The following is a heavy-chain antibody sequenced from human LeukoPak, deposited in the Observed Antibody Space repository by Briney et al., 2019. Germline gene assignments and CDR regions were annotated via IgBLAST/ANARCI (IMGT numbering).Heavy chain of an antibody. D-gene: IGHD3-3*01. J-gene: IGHJ4*02. V-gene: IGHV4-31*03. CDR3: ARVAGYYDFWSGTHYYFDY. CDR2: IYYSGST. Sequence: SETLSLTCTVSGGSISSGGYYWSWIRQHPGKGLEWIGYIYYSGSTYYNPSLKSRVTISVDTSKNQFSLKLSSVTAADTAVYYCARVAGYYDFWSGTHYYFDYWGQETLVTVSS. CDR1: GGSISSGGYY.